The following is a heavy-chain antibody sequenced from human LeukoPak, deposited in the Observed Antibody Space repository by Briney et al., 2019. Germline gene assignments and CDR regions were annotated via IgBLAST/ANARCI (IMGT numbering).Heavy chain of an antibody. Sequence: GESLQISCKGSGYSFTSYWIGWVRQLPGKGLEWMGIIYPGDPDTRYSPSFQGQVTISADKSISTAHLQWSSLKASDTAMYYCARLSYYGSGSYSDYWGQGTLVTVSS. J-gene: IGHJ4*02. V-gene: IGHV5-51*01. D-gene: IGHD3-10*01. CDR3: ARLSYYGSGSYSDY. CDR2: IYPGDPDT. CDR1: GYSFTSYW.